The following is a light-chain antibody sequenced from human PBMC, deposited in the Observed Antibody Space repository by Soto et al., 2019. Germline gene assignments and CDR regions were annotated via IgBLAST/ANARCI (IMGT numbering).Light chain of an antibody. V-gene: IGKV1-5*03. CDR2: KAS. Sequence: DIQMTQSPSTLSATVGDRVTITCRASQSIDSWLAWYQQKPGEAPKLLIYKASTLESGVPSRFSGGGSGTDFTLTISSLQPDDSATYYCQQYKSYSPLTFGGGTKVEIK. CDR3: QQYKSYSPLT. J-gene: IGKJ4*01. CDR1: QSIDSW.